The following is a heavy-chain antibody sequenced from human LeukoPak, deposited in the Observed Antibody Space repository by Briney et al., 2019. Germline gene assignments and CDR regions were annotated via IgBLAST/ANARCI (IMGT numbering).Heavy chain of an antibody. V-gene: IGHV3-66*01. D-gene: IGHD2-2*01. Sequence: GGSLRLSCAASGFTFSSYSMNWVRQAPGKGLEWVSVIYSGGSTYYADSVKGRFTISRDNSKNTLYLQMNSLRAEDTAVYYCATHCSSTSCHPSALGYWGQGTLVTVSS. CDR1: GFTFSSYS. J-gene: IGHJ4*02. CDR2: IYSGGST. CDR3: ATHCSSTSCHPSALGY.